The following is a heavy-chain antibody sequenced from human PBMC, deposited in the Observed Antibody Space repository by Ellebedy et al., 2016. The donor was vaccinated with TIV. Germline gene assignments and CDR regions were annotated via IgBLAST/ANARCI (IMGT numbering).Heavy chain of an antibody. CDR1: GYTFTGYY. D-gene: IGHD3-3*01. J-gene: IGHJ6*02. CDR2: ISAYNGNT. V-gene: IGHV1-18*04. CDR3: ARDRRRIVRFLEWFGDRYYGMDV. Sequence: AASVKVSCKASGYTFTGYYMHWVRQAPGQGLEWMGWISAYNGNTNYAQKLQGRVTMTTDTSTSTAYMELRSLRSDDTAVYYCARDRRRIVRFLEWFGDRYYGMDVWGQGTTVTVSS.